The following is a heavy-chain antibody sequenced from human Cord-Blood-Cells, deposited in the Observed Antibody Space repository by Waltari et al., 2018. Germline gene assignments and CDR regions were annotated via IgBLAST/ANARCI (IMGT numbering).Heavy chain of an antibody. CDR2: IIPILGTA. D-gene: IGHD6-13*01. V-gene: IGHV1-69*01. Sequence: VSCKASGGTFSSYAISWVRQAPGQGLEWMGGIIPILGTANYGQKVQGRATITADESTSTAYMELSSLRSEDTAVYYCARKVAAAGTPGYFQHWGQGTLVTVSS. CDR3: ARKVAAAGTPGYFQH. CDR1: GGTFSSYA. J-gene: IGHJ1*01.